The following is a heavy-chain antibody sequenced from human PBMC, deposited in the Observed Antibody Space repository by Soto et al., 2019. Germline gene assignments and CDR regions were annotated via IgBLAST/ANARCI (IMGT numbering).Heavy chain of an antibody. CDR3: AREGLDVLMVYASYYYGMDV. D-gene: IGHD2-8*01. V-gene: IGHV3-48*02. J-gene: IGHJ6*02. Sequence: GGSLRLSCAASGFTFSSYSMNWVRQAPGKGLEWVSYISSSSSTIYYADSVKGRFTISRDNAKNSLYLQMNSLRDEDTAVYYCAREGLDVLMVYASYYYGMDVWGQGTTVTVSS. CDR2: ISSSSSTI. CDR1: GFTFSSYS.